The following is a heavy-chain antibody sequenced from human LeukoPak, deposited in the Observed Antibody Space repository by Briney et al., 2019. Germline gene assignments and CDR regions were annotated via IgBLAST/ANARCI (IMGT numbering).Heavy chain of an antibody. Sequence: PGGSLRLSCTASGFTFGDYAMTWFRQAPGKGLEWVGLEWVAFIRRKAYGGTSEYAASVKGRFTISRDDSKSIAYLQMNSLKTEDTAVYYCSRKSDYYGSGNLYGDFEYWGQGTLVTVSS. CDR2: IRRKAYGGTS. D-gene: IGHD3-10*01. V-gene: IGHV3-49*03. J-gene: IGHJ4*02. CDR3: SRKSDYYGSGNLYGDFEY. CDR1: GFTFGDYA.